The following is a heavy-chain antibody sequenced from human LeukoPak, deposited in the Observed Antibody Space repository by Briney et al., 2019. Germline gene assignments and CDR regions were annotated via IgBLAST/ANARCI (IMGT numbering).Heavy chain of an antibody. J-gene: IGHJ4*02. CDR2: INPNSGDR. CDR1: GYTFTGYY. V-gene: IGHV1-2*06. Sequence: ASVKVSCKASGYTFTGYYIHWVRQAPGQGLEWMGRINPNSGDRNYAQKFQGRVTMTRDTSISAAYMELSSLRSDDTAVYYCARGAAVGQTRDYWGQATLVTVSS. CDR3: ARGAAVGQTRDY. D-gene: IGHD6-13*01.